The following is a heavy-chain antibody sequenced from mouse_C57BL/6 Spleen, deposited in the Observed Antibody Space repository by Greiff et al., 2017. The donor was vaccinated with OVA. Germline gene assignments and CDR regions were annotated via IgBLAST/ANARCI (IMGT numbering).Heavy chain of an antibody. Sequence: EVQLQQSGPELVKPGASVKISCKASGYTFTDYYMNWVKQSHGKSLEWIGDINPNNGGTSYNQKFKGKATLTVDKSSSTAYMELRSLTSEDSAVYYCAREGLLPIVDYWGQGTSVTVSS. D-gene: IGHD3-3*01. J-gene: IGHJ4*01. CDR3: AREGLLPIVDY. CDR2: INPNNGGT. V-gene: IGHV1-26*01. CDR1: GYTFTDYY.